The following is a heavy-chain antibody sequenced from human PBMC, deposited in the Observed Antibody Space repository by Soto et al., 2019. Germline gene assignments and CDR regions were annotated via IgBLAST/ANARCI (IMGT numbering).Heavy chain of an antibody. Sequence: QVQLVESGGGVVQPGKSLRLSCAASGFTFSSHAMYWVRQAPGKGLEWVALIWYDGSIKYYGDSVKGRFTISRDNSKNTLYLQMNSLRAEDTAVNYCARADLWGYDCFDIWGQGTMVTVSS. J-gene: IGHJ3*02. V-gene: IGHV3-33*01. D-gene: IGHD5-12*01. CDR3: ARADLWGYDCFDI. CDR2: IWYDGSIK. CDR1: GFTFSSHA.